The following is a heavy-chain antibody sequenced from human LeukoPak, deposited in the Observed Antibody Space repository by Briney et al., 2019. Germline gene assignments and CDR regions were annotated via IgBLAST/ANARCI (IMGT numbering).Heavy chain of an antibody. CDR3: ARTGYCSSTSCYTASRPYYYYYMDV. Sequence: SETLSLTCTVSGGSISSYYWSWIRQPPGKGLEWIGYIYYSGSTNYNPSLKSRVSISVDTSKNPFSLKLSSVTAADTAVYYCARTGYCSSTSCYTASRPYYYYYMDVWGKGTTVTVSS. CDR2: IYYSGST. V-gene: IGHV4-59*01. CDR1: GGSISSYY. D-gene: IGHD2-2*02. J-gene: IGHJ6*03.